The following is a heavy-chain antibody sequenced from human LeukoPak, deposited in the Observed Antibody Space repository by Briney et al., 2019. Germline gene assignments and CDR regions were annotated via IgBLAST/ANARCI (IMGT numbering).Heavy chain of an antibody. V-gene: IGHV1-2*02. CDR3: ARGVPVVVPAASPGRNWFDP. CDR1: GYTFTSYA. CDR2: INPNSGGT. Sequence: ASVKVSCKASGYTFTSYAMNWVRQAPGQGLEWMGWINPNSGGTNYAQKFQGRVTMTRDTSISTAYMELSRLRSDDTAVYYCARGVPVVVPAASPGRNWFDPWGQGTLVTVSS. J-gene: IGHJ5*02. D-gene: IGHD2-2*01.